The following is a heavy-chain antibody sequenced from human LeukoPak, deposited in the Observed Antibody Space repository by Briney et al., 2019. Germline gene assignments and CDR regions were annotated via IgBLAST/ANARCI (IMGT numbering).Heavy chain of an antibody. J-gene: IGHJ4*02. Sequence: GGSLRLSCAASGFTVSSNYMSWVRQAPGKGPEWVSVIYSGGSTYYADSVKGRFTISRDNSKNTVYLQMNSLRDEDTAVNYCARDWIYSYDNIGYSDYWGQGTLVTVSS. CDR1: GFTVSSNY. CDR2: IYSGGST. D-gene: IGHD3-22*01. V-gene: IGHV3-53*05. CDR3: ARDWIYSYDNIGYSDY.